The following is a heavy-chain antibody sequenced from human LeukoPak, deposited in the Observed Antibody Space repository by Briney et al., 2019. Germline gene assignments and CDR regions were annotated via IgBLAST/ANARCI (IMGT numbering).Heavy chain of an antibody. V-gene: IGHV3-7*01. D-gene: IGHD3-10*01. CDR1: GITLSTYW. J-gene: IGHJ4*02. CDR3: ASDREYYYGSGSFDY. CDR2: IKQDGSEK. Sequence: SGGSLRLSCAGSGITLSTYWMSWIRQAPGKGLEWVGNIKQDGSEKYFVDSLRGRFTISRDNAKNSLYLQMNSLRAEDTAVYYCASDREYYYGSGSFDYWGQGTLVTVSS.